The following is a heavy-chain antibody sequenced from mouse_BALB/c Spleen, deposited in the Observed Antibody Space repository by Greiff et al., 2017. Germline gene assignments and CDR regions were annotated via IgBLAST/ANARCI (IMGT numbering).Heavy chain of an antibody. D-gene: IGHD4-1*01. CDR2: IWAGGST. Sequence: VQGVESGPGLVAPSQSLSITCTVSGFSLTSYGVHWVRQPPGKGLEWLGVIWAGGSTNYNSALMSRLSISKDNSKSQVFLKMNSLQTDDTAMYYCARANSSWFAYWGQGTLVTVSA. J-gene: IGHJ3*01. V-gene: IGHV2-9*02. CDR1: GFSLTSYG. CDR3: ARANSSWFAY.